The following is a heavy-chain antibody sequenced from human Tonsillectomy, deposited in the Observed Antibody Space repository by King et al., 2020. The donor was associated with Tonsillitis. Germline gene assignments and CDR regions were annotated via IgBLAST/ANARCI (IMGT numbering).Heavy chain of an antibody. D-gene: IGHD3-16*01. CDR3: SRSPSVCTSLGDLLL. CDR2: IRRKANSYTT. J-gene: IGHJ4*02. CDR1: GFTFSDHY. V-gene: IGHV3-72*01. Sequence: VQLVESGGGLVQPGGSLRLSCAASGFTFSDHYMDWVRQAPGKGLERVGRIRRKANSYTTEYAASVKGRVTIARDDSKHSLVLQMNSLKTEDPAVYYCSRSPSVCTSLGDLLLWGQGPLVTLSS.